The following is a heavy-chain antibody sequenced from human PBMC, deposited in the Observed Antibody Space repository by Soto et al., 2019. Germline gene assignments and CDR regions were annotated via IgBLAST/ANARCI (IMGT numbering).Heavy chain of an antibody. CDR1: GGSISSSSYY. V-gene: IGHV4-39*02. CDR3: AREGGGYCSGGSCQVDY. J-gene: IGHJ4*02. Sequence: QLQLQESGPGLVKPSETLSLTCTVSGGSISSSSYYWGWIRQPPGKGLEWIGSIYYRGNTYYNPSLQSRVTISVDTSKNQFSLMLSSVNAADTAVYYCAREGGGYCSGGSCQVDYWGQGTLVTVSS. CDR2: IYYRGNT. D-gene: IGHD2-15*01.